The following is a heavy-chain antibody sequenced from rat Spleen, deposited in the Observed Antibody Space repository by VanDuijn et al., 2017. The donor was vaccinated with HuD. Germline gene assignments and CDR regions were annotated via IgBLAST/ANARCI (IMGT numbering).Heavy chain of an antibody. V-gene: IGHV5-27*01. D-gene: IGHD1-10*01. CDR1: GFTFSDYG. CDR3: TSRGSNCRNWFAN. Sequence: EVQLVESGGGLVQPGRSLKLSCAASGFTFSDYGVAWVRQAPTKGLEWVAYISTGGGSTYYRDSVKGRFTIFRDNAKRTLYLQMDSLRSEDTAIYYCTSRGSNCRNWFANWGQGTLVTVSS. J-gene: IGHJ3*01. CDR2: ISTGGGST.